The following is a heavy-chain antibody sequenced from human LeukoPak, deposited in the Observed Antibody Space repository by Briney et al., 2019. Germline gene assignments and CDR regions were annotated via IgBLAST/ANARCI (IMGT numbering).Heavy chain of an antibody. CDR1: GGSFSGYY. J-gene: IGHJ5*02. Sequence: SETLSLTCAVYGGSFSGYYWSWLRQPPGKGLEWIGEINHSGSTNYNPSLKSRVTISVDTSKNQFSLKLSSVTAADTAVYYCARWGQTSAGSGWYNWFDPWGQGTLVTVSS. D-gene: IGHD6-19*01. CDR2: INHSGST. CDR3: ARWGQTSAGSGWYNWFDP. V-gene: IGHV4-34*01.